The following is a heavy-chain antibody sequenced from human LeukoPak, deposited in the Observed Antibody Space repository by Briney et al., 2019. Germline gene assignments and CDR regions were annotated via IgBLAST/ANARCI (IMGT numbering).Heavy chain of an antibody. D-gene: IGHD1-26*01. CDR1: GFTFSSYS. V-gene: IGHV3-48*01. CDR3: AKSFLRAWELGVAFDV. Sequence: GGSLRLSCAASGFTFSSYSMNWVRQAPGKGLEWVSYISSSSSTIYYADSVKGRFTISRDNAKNSLYLQMNSLRAEDTAVYYCAKSFLRAWELGVAFDVWGQGTMVTVSS. CDR2: ISSSSSTI. J-gene: IGHJ3*01.